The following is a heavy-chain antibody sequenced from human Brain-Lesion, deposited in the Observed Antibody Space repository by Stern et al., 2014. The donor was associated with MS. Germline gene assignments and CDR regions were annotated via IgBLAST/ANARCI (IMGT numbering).Heavy chain of an antibody. CDR3: ARGVGDY. V-gene: IGHV3-74*01. Sequence: MQLVKSGGGLVQPGGSLRLSCAASGFNFSSYWMHWVRQFPEKGLFWVSQINRDGSDTSYADSVKGRFSISRDNIRNMLYLRMTSLRAEDTAVYYCARGVGDYWGQGARVTVSS. D-gene: IGHD3-16*01. CDR1: GFNFSSYW. J-gene: IGHJ4*02. CDR2: INRDGSDT.